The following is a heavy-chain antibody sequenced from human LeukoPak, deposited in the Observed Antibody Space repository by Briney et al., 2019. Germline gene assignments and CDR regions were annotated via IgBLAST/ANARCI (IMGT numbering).Heavy chain of an antibody. CDR3: ARGNYYDSSGYPDAFDI. CDR1: GVSISSGGYS. V-gene: IGHV4-30-2*01. CDR2: IYHSGST. Sequence: SQTLSLTCAVSGVSISSGGYSWSWIRQPPGKGLEWIGYIYHSGSTYYNPSLKSRVTISVDRSKNQFSLKLSSVTAADTAVYYCARGNYYDSSGYPDAFDIWGQGTMVTVSS. J-gene: IGHJ3*02. D-gene: IGHD3-22*01.